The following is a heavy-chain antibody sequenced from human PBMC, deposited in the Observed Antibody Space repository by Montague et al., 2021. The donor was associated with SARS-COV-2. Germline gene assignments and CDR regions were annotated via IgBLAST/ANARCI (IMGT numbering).Heavy chain of an antibody. V-gene: IGHV3-48*03. CDR3: ARDRGYGDFYYYGMDV. D-gene: IGHD3-10*01. Sequence: SLRLSCAASGFTFSNYEMSWVRQAPGKGLEWVLYISSSGSTIYYADSVKGRFTISRDNAQNSLYLQMNSLRAEDTGVYYCARDRGYGDFYYYGMDVWDQGTTVTVSS. CDR2: ISSSGSTI. J-gene: IGHJ6*02. CDR1: GFTFSNYE.